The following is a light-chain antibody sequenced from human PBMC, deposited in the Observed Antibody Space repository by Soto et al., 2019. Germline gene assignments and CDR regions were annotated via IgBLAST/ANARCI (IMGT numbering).Light chain of an antibody. V-gene: IGLV1-47*01. Sequence: QAVVTQPPSASGTPGQRVTISCSGSSSNIGSNYVYCYQQLPGTAPKLLIYRNNQRPSGVPDRFSGSKSGTSASLAISGLRSEDEADYYCAAWDDSLSGVVFGGGTKLTVL. CDR2: RNN. CDR3: AAWDDSLSGVV. J-gene: IGLJ2*01. CDR1: SSNIGSNY.